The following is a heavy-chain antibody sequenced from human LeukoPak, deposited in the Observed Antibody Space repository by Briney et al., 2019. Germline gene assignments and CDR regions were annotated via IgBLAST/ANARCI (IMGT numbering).Heavy chain of an antibody. CDR1: GGSISSGGYY. CDR2: IYYSGST. Sequence: PSQTLSLTCTVSGGSISSGGYYWGWIRQHPGKGLEWIGYIYYSGSTYYNPSLKSRVTISVDTSKNQFSLKLSSVTAADTAVYYCARSPRDSYSIFGVVTQLGYMDVWGKGTTVTVSS. D-gene: IGHD3-3*01. CDR3: ARSPRDSYSIFGVVTQLGYMDV. V-gene: IGHV4-31*03. J-gene: IGHJ6*03.